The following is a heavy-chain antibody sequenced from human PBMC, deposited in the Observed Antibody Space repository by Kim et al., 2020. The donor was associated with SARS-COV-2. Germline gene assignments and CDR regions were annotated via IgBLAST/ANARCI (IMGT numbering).Heavy chain of an antibody. CDR2: MSFDGFSK. J-gene: IGHJ4*02. V-gene: IGHV3-30-3*01. Sequence: GGSLRLSCWTSGLYIIHWVRQAPGKGLEWVAAMSFDGFSKYFVDTVNGRFTISRDDSKNAVYLELNSLRDEDSAVYYCATEGGTSGRCGYFDSWGQGTLVTVSS. CDR1: GLYI. CDR3: ATEGGTSGRCGYFDS. D-gene: IGHD2-15*01.